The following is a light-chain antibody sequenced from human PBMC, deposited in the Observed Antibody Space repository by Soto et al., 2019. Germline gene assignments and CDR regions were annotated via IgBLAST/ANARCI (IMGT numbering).Light chain of an antibody. V-gene: IGLV2-14*01. J-gene: IGLJ1*01. CDR2: DVT. Sequence: QSALTQPRSVSGSPGQSVTISCTGTRSDVGGYAYISWYQQHPGKVPKLIIYDVTYRPSGVSNRFSGAKSGNTASLTVSGLRAEDEADYYCSSKTSSGTLYVFGAGTKLTVL. CDR3: SSKTSSGTLYV. CDR1: RSDVGGYAY.